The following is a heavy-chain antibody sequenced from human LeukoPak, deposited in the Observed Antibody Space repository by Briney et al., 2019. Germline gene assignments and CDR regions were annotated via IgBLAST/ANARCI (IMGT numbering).Heavy chain of an antibody. V-gene: IGHV4-34*01. Sequence: PSETLSLTCAVHGGSFSGYYWSWIRQPPGKGLEWIGEINHSGSTNYNPSLKSRVTISVDTSKNQFSLKLSSVTAADTAVYYCARGDRYDYGDYDGAFDIWGQGTMVTVSS. CDR3: ARGDRYDYGDYDGAFDI. J-gene: IGHJ3*02. CDR1: GGSFSGYY. CDR2: INHSGST. D-gene: IGHD4-17*01.